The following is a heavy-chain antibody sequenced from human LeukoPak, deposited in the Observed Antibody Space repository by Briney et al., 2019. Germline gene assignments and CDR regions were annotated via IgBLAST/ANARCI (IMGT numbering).Heavy chain of an antibody. V-gene: IGHV1-8*02. J-gene: IGHJ4*02. CDR2: MNPNSGNT. D-gene: IGHD3-3*01. CDR1: GYTFTGYY. CDR3: ARTGRLRGYYASY. Sequence: ASVKVSCKASGYTFTGYYMHWVRQAPGQGLEWMGWMNPNSGNTGYAQKFQGRVTMTRNTSISTAHMELSSLRSEDTAVYYCARTGRLRGYYASYWGQGTLVTVSS.